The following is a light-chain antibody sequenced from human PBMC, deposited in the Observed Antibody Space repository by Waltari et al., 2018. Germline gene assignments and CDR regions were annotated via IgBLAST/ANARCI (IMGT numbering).Light chain of an antibody. V-gene: IGKV4-1*01. Sequence: DIVMTQSPDSLAVSLGERATINCKSSQSVLYSSKNKNYLTWYQQKPRQPPKLLIYWASTRESGVPDRFSGSGSGTDFNLTISSLQAEDVAVYYCQQYYKTPITFGQGTRLEIK. CDR1: QSVLYSSKNKNY. CDR2: WAS. CDR3: QQYYKTPIT. J-gene: IGKJ5*01.